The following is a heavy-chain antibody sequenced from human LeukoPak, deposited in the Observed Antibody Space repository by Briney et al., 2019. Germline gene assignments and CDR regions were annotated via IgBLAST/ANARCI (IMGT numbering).Heavy chain of an antibody. CDR1: GVSISIYY. CDR3: ARHDFEITDSYSFDY. D-gene: IGHD3-9*01. J-gene: IGHJ4*02. Sequence: PSETLSLTCTVSGVSISIYYWSWIRQPPGKGLEWIGYIYNSGSTDCNPSLKSRVTISLDTSPKQFSLKLSSVPPSITAVYYCARHDFEITDSYSFDYWGQGTLVTVSS. CDR2: IYNSGST. V-gene: IGHV4-59*08.